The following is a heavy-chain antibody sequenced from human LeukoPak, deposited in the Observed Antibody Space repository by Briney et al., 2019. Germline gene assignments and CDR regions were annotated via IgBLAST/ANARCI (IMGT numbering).Heavy chain of an antibody. V-gene: IGHV1-2*02. CDR3: ARGYCGGACDDAFDI. J-gene: IGHJ3*02. Sequence: ASVKVSCTASGYTFTGYYMHWVRQAPGQGLEWMGWINPNSGGTNYAQKFQGRVTMTRDTSISTAYMQLSRLRSDDTAVYYCARGYCGGACDDAFDIWGQGTMVTVSS. D-gene: IGHD2-21*02. CDR2: INPNSGGT. CDR1: GYTFTGYY.